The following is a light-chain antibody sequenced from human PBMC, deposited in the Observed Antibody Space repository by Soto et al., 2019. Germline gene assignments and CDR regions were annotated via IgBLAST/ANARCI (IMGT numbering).Light chain of an antibody. V-gene: IGLV2-23*02. J-gene: IGLJ2*01. CDR2: EVT. CDR3: CSYAGSSTVV. CDR1: SSDVGSYNL. Sequence: QSVLTQPASVSGSPGQSITISCTGTSSDVGSYNLVSWYQLHPGKAPKLMIYEVTKRPSGISNCFSGSKSGNTASLTISGLQAEDEADYYCCSYAGSSTVVFGGGTKVTVL.